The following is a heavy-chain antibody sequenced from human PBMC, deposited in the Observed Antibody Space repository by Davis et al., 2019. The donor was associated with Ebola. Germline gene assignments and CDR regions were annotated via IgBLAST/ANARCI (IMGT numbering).Heavy chain of an antibody. J-gene: IGHJ5*02. CDR3: ARATVHWFDP. D-gene: IGHD4-17*01. V-gene: IGHV1-46*01. CDR2: INPSGGST. Sequence: AASVKVSCKASGGTFSSYPFNWVRQAPGQGLEWMGIINPSGGSTSYAQKFQGRVTMTRDTSTSTVYMELSSLRSEDTAVYYCARATVHWFDPWGQGTLVTVSS. CDR1: GGTFSSYP.